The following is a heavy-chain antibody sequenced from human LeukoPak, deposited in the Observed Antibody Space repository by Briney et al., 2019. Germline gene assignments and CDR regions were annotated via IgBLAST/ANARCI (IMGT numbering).Heavy chain of an antibody. V-gene: IGHV3-30*18. CDR2: ISWNGGEE. CDR3: AKEQGYTGWLTTGH. J-gene: IGHJ4*02. Sequence: PGKSLRLSCAASGFTFSDYGMHWLRQAPGKGLEWVVVISWNGGEEHYGNSVRGRFTISRDNSKNMVYLQMNSLRAEDTAVYYCAKEQGYTGWLTTGHWGQGALVTVSS. CDR1: GFTFSDYG. D-gene: IGHD6-19*01.